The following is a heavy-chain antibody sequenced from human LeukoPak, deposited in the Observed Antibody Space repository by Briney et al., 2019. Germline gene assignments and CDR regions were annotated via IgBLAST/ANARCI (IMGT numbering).Heavy chain of an antibody. CDR2: IWYDGSNK. V-gene: IGHV3-33*06. D-gene: IGHD3-22*01. CDR1: GFTFSSYG. J-gene: IGHJ4*02. CDR3: AKAYHYYDSSGDFDY. Sequence: GRSLRLSCAASGFTFSSYGMHWVRQAPGKGLEWVAVIWYDGSNKYYADSVKVRFTISRDNSKNTLYLQMNSLRAEDTAVYYCAKAYHYYDSSGDFDYWGQGTLVTVSS.